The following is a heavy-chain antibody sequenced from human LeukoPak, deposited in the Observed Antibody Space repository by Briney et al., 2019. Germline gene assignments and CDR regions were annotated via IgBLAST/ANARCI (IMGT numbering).Heavy chain of an antibody. CDR2: INPNTGGT. Sequence: ASVKISCKASGYTFTGYYIHWVRQAPGQGLEWMGRINPNTGGTDYAQKFQGRVTMTRDTSITTAYMELSRLTSDDTAIYYCAKVPPSITAAGNWLGPWGQGALVTVSS. J-gene: IGHJ5*02. V-gene: IGHV1-2*06. CDR3: AKVPPSITAAGNWLGP. D-gene: IGHD6-13*01. CDR1: GYTFTGYY.